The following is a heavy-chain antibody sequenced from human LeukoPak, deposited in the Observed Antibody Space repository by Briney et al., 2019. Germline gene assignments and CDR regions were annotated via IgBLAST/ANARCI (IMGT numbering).Heavy chain of an antibody. Sequence: GKSQRLSCVASGFTFSRFNMHWVRQAPGKGLEWVPLIWYDGTDTYYADSVMGRFTISRDDSKNTVYLQMNSLRAEDTAFYYCARGFLDFDFWGHGTLVTVSS. CDR1: GFTFSRFN. CDR2: IWYDGTDT. V-gene: IGHV3-33*01. J-gene: IGHJ4*01. D-gene: IGHD3-3*01. CDR3: ARGFLDFDF.